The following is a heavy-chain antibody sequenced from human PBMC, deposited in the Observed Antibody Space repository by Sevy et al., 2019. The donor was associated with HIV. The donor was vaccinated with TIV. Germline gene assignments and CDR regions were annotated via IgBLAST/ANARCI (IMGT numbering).Heavy chain of an antibody. J-gene: IGHJ4*02. CDR3: ARDVSAAGTLDY. V-gene: IGHV4-30-4*01. Sequence: SETLSLTCTVSGGSISSGDYYWSWIRQPPGKGLEWIGYIYYSGNTYYNPSLKSRVTISVDTSKNQFSLKLSSVTAADTAVYYCARDVSAAGTLDYWGQGTLVTVSS. D-gene: IGHD6-13*01. CDR2: IYYSGNT. CDR1: GGSISSGDYY.